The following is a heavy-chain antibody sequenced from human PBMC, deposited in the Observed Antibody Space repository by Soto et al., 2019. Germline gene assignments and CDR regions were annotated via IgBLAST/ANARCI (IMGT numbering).Heavy chain of an antibody. CDR3: AKDRGSSSPSPNFDY. CDR2: ISGSGGST. CDR1: GFTVSSYA. D-gene: IGHD6-6*01. V-gene: IGHV3-23*01. J-gene: IGHJ4*02. Sequence: PGGSLRLSCAASGFTVSSYAMGWVRQAPGKGLEWVSAISGSGGSTYYADSVKGRFTISRDNSKNTLYLQMNSLRAEDTAVYYCAKDRGSSSPSPNFDYWGQGTLVTVSS.